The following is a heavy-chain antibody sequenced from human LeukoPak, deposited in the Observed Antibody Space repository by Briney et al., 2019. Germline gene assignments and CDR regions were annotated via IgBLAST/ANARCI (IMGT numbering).Heavy chain of an antibody. V-gene: IGHV7-4-1*02. J-gene: IGHJ5*02. CDR2: INTKTGNP. CDR1: GYTFSSYG. CDR3: ARDGSMSSSWNNWFDP. D-gene: IGHD6-13*01. Sequence: GASVKVSCKASGYTFSSYGMNWVRQAPGQGLEWMGWINTKTGNPTYAQGFTGRFVFSLDTSVSTAYLKISSLRAEDTAVYYCARDGSMSSSWNNWFDPWGQGTLVTVSS.